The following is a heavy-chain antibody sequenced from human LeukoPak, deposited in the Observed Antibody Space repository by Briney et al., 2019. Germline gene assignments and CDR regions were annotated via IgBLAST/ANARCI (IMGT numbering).Heavy chain of an antibody. CDR3: ARDDAPDGGFLDC. CDR2: VDGGGST. CDR1: GFTFRNYA. J-gene: IGHJ4*02. V-gene: IGHV3-23*01. D-gene: IGHD2/OR15-2a*01. Sequence: GGSLRLSGAVSGFTFRNYAMSWVRQAPGKALEWVSRVDGGGSTSYADSVKGRFSISRDISKSTLYLQMSSLRGEDTAVYYCARDDAPDGGFLDCWGQGTLVTVSS.